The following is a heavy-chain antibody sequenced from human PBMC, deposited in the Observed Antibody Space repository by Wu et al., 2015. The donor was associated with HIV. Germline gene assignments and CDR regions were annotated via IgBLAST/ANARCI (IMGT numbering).Heavy chain of an antibody. CDR1: GGDFRTYA. Sequence: QVQLVQSGAEVKKAGSSVKVSCKASGGDFRTYAISWVRQAPGQGLEWMGGIIPIFGTANYAQKFQGRVTITTDESTSTAYMELSSVRSEDTAVYYCARANDYGDYFDYWARERWSPSPQ. CDR3: ARANDYGDYFDY. V-gene: IGHV1-69*05. D-gene: IGHD4-17*01. CDR2: IIPIFGTA. J-gene: IGHJ4*02.